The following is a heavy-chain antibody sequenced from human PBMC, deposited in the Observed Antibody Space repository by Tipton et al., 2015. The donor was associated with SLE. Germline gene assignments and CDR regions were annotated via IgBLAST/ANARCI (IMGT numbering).Heavy chain of an antibody. CDR1: GFTFNDYS. D-gene: IGHD2-15*01. CDR3: ARGTPIIN. J-gene: IGHJ4*02. Sequence: GSLRLSCAASGFTFNDYSMNWVRQAPGKGLEWVSYIGGSSSPIYYADSVKGRFTISRDNAQNSVYLQMNSLRAEDTAVYYCARGTPIINWGQGRLVTVSS. CDR2: IGGSSSPI. V-gene: IGHV3-48*01.